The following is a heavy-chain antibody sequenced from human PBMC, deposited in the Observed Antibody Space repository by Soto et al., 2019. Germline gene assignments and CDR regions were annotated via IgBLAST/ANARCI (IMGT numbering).Heavy chain of an antibody. D-gene: IGHD6-13*01. CDR2: IFSNNER. CDR1: GFSLTTGRMG. CDR3: ARLVADSSWYHYGLDV. V-gene: IGHV2-26*03. Sequence: QVTLKESGPVLVKATETLTLTCNISGFSLTTGRMGVSWIRQPPGKALEWVALIFSNNERSYSTSLQSRLSSSDDTSKSQVVLTMTNVDPVDTATYFCARLVADSSWYHYGLDVWGQGTTVTVS. J-gene: IGHJ6*02.